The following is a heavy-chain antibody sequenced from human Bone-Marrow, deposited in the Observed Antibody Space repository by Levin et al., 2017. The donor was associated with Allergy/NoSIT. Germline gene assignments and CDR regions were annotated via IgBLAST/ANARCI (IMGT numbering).Heavy chain of an antibody. D-gene: IGHD6-13*01. CDR3: ATSAAGTLLDY. J-gene: IGHJ4*02. Sequence: PGGSLRLSCAASGFTFSSYGMHWVRQAPGKGLEWVALISYDGSNSYYADSVKGRFTISRDNSKNTLYLQAHSLRVEDTAVYYCATSAAGTLLDYWGQGTLVTVSS. V-gene: IGHV3-30-3*01. CDR1: GFTFSSYG. CDR2: ISYDGSNS.